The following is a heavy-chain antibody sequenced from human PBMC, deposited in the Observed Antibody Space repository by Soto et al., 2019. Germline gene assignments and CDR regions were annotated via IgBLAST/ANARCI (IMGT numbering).Heavy chain of an antibody. J-gene: IGHJ5*02. CDR2: ISAYNGNT. Sequence: ASVKVSCKASGYTFTSYGISWVRQAPGQGLEWMGWISAYNGNTNYAQKLQGRVTMTTDTSTSTAYMELRSLRSDDTAVYYCARDGSSPTQNWFAPWGQGTLVTVSS. D-gene: IGHD2-15*01. V-gene: IGHV1-18*01. CDR3: ARDGSSPTQNWFAP. CDR1: GYTFTSYG.